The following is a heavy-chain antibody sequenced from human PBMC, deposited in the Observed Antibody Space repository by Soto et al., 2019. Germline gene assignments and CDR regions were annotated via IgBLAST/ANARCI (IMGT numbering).Heavy chain of an antibody. V-gene: IGHV1-18*01. CDR2: ISAYNGNT. J-gene: IGHJ4*02. CDR1: GYTFTSYG. CDR3: ARATPYFDWLPHVDY. D-gene: IGHD3-9*01. Sequence: GASVKVSCKASGYTFTSYGISWVRQAPGQGLEWMGWISAYNGNTNYAQKLQGRVTMTTDTSTSTAYMELRSLRSDDTAVYYCARATPYFDWLPHVDYWGQGTLVTVSS.